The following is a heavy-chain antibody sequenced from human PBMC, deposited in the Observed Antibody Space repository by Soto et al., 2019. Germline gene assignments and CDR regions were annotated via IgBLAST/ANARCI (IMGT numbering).Heavy chain of an antibody. CDR1: GFTVTNVW. J-gene: IGHJ4*02. CDR3: SHGYAQYFES. D-gene: IGHD5-18*01. CDR2: LKSTTDGGTT. V-gene: IGHV3-15*07. Sequence: EVQLVESGGGLVKPGGSLRLSCAVSGFTVTNVWMNWVRQAPGKGLEWVGRLKSTTDGGTTDYAAPVKGRFSISRNDSRNTLFLQMNSLKTEDTAVYYCSHGYAQYFESWGQGTLVTVSS.